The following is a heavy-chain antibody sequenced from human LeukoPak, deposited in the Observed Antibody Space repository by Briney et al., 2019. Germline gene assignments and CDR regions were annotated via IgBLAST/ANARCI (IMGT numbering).Heavy chain of an antibody. Sequence: ASVKVSRKPSGYTFTRYYMHGVRQSPGQRLEWMGWINPNSGGINYAQMFQGRVTVSRDTSISTAYMELSRLRSDDTDVYYCAREDYYDSSGYYKNKEYFQHWGQGTLVTVSS. V-gene: IGHV1-2*02. CDR1: GYTFTRYY. CDR3: AREDYYDSSGYYKNKEYFQH. D-gene: IGHD3-22*01. J-gene: IGHJ1*01. CDR2: INPNSGGI.